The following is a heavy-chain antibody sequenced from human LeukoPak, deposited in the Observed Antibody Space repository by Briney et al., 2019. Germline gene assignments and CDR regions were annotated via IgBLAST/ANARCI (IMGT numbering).Heavy chain of an antibody. Sequence: GGSLRLSCAASGFTVSSNYMSWVRQAPGKGLEWVSVIYSGGSTYYADSVKGRFTISRDNAKNSLYLQMNSLRAEDTAVYYCARGERRKHKITIFGVVTPRGYYYYMDVWGKGTTVTVSS. CDR1: GFTVSSNY. CDR3: ARGERRKHKITIFGVVTPRGYYYYMDV. CDR2: IYSGGST. V-gene: IGHV3-53*01. J-gene: IGHJ6*03. D-gene: IGHD3-3*01.